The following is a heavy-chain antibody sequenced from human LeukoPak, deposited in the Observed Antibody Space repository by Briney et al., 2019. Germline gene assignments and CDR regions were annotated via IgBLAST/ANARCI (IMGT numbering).Heavy chain of an antibody. D-gene: IGHD3-10*01. V-gene: IGHV1-69*04. CDR1: GGTLRSYS. J-gene: IGHJ6*02. Sequence: SVEVSRKASGGTLRSYSISLVRQAPGQGLEGVGRINPILGIANYAQKFQGRVTITADKSTSTAYMELSSLRSEDTAVYYCARALDYYGSGSSSYGMDVWGQGTTVTVSS. CDR2: INPILGIA. CDR3: ARALDYYGSGSSSYGMDV.